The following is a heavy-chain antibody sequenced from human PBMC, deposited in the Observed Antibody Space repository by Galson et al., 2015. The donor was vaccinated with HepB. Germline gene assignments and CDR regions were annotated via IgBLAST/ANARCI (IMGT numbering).Heavy chain of an antibody. J-gene: IGHJ6*02. Sequence: SLRLSCAVSGFTSSSYWMNWVRQAPGKGLEWVANIKQDGSKKYYVDSVKGRFTISRDNAKNSLYLQMSSLRAEDTAVYYCARDNFGEFDYYGMDAWGQGTTVTVSS. CDR1: GFTSSSYW. V-gene: IGHV3-7*01. CDR3: ARDNFGEFDYYGMDA. D-gene: IGHD3-10*01. CDR2: IKQDGSKK.